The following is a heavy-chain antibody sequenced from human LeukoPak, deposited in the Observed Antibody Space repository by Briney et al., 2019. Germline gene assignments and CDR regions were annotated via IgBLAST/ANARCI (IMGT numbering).Heavy chain of an antibody. CDR1: GFTFTNYA. CDR2: ITGSDGSS. Sequence: GTSLRLSCVASGFTFTNYAMSWVRQAPGKGLEWVSAITGSDGSSYYADSVKGLFTISRDNSKNTLYLQVNSLRAEDTAVYYCAKWGDYDILTGYYVPDYWGQGTLVTVSS. D-gene: IGHD3-9*01. CDR3: AKWGDYDILTGYYVPDY. J-gene: IGHJ4*02. V-gene: IGHV3-23*01.